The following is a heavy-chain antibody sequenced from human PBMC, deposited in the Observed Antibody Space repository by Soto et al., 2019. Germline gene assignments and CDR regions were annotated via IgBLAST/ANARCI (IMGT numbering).Heavy chain of an antibody. CDR3: ARAGSDGGNPGTFDY. J-gene: IGHJ4*02. V-gene: IGHV3-30-3*01. CDR2: MSYDGSNN. CDR1: GFTFSRYS. Sequence: QVQLVESGGGVVQPGRSLRLSCAASGFTFSRYSMHWVRQAPAKGLEWVAVMSYDGSNNYYADSVKGRFSIFRDSSKNTLYLQMNSLRAEDTAVYYCARAGSDGGNPGTFDYWGQGTLVTFSS. D-gene: IGHD2-15*01.